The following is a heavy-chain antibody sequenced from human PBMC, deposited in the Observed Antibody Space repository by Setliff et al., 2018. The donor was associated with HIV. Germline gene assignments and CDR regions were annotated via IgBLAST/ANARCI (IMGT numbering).Heavy chain of an antibody. CDR1: GDSLSSSSYY. CDR3: ARPTSGWSGGSRFDP. Sequence: SETLSLTCTVFGDSLSSSSYYWGWIRQPPGKGLEWIGTMYSSGTTYYNPSLKSRVTISVDTAKNQFSLKLTSLTAADTAVYYCARPTSGWSGGSRFDPWGQGTLVTVSS. CDR2: MYSSGTT. J-gene: IGHJ5*02. V-gene: IGHV4-39*01. D-gene: IGHD6-19*01.